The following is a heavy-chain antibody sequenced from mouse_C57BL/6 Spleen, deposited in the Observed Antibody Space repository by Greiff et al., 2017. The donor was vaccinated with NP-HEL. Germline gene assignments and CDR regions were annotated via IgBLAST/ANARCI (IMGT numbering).Heavy chain of an antibody. Sequence: QVQLQQPGAELVKPGASVRLSCKASGYTFTSYWMQWVKQRPGQGLEWIGEIDPSDSYTNYNQKFKGKATLTVDTSSSTAYMQLSSLTSEDSAVYYCARAYRVGYFDVWGTGTTVTVSS. CDR2: IDPSDSYT. CDR1: GYTFTSYW. V-gene: IGHV1-50*01. CDR3: ARAYRVGYFDV. D-gene: IGHD2-12*01. J-gene: IGHJ1*03.